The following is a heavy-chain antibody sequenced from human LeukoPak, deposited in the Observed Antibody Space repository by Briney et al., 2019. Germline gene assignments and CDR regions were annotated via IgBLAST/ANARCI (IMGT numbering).Heavy chain of an antibody. CDR2: IYYSGST. D-gene: IGHD3/OR15-3a*01. J-gene: IGHJ6*03. CDR3: ARDGKEWTGVPRVYMDV. V-gene: IGHV4-31*03. CDR1: GVSIISGSYY. Sequence: TSETLSLTCTVSGVSIISGSYYWSWIRQHPGKGLEWIGYIYYSGSTYYNPSLKSRVTISVDTSKNQFSLKLSSVTAADTAVYYCARDGKEWTGVPRVYMDVWGKGTTVTVSS.